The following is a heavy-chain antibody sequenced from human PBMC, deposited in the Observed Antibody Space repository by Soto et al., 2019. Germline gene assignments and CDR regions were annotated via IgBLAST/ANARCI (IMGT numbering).Heavy chain of an antibody. V-gene: IGHV4-39*01. CDR1: GGSISSSSYY. CDR3: ARLGGYYYDSSGKY. D-gene: IGHD3-22*01. Sequence: QLQLQESGPGLVKPSETLSLTCTVSGGSISSSSYYWGWIRQPPGKGLEWIGSIYYSGSTYYNPSLKSRVTISVYTSKNQFSLKLSSVTAADTAVYYCARLGGYYYDSSGKYWGQGTLVTVSS. CDR2: IYYSGST. J-gene: IGHJ4*02.